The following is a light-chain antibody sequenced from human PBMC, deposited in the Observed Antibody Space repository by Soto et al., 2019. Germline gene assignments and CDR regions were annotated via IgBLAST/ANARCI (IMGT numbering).Light chain of an antibody. V-gene: IGKV1-39*01. CDR1: QSISTY. CDR3: QQSYSTPPVT. CDR2: AAS. Sequence: DIQMTQSPSSLSASVGDRVTITCRASQSISTYLNWYQQKPGKAPKLLIYAASSLQSGVPSRFSGSGSGTDFTLTISSLQPEDFSTYYGQQSYSTPPVTFGGGTKVDIK. J-gene: IGKJ4*01.